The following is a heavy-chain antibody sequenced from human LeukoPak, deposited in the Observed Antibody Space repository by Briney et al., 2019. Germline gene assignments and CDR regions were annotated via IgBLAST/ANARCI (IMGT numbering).Heavy chain of an antibody. Sequence: GGSLRLSCAASGFPFNKYGMLWVRQAPGKGLDWLAVISYDGSEDYYADSVKGRFTISRDNSKNTLYLQMNSLRAEDTAVYYCAREGVVITSTAYFQHWGQGTLVTVSS. CDR3: AREGVVITSTAYFQH. CDR2: ISYDGSED. D-gene: IGHD3-3*01. CDR1: GFPFNKYG. J-gene: IGHJ1*01. V-gene: IGHV3-30*03.